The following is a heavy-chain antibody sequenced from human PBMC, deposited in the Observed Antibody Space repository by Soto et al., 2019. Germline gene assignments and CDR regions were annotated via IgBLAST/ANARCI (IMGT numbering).Heavy chain of an antibody. CDR2: VNEDGSEK. Sequence: EVQLVESGGGLVQPGGSLRLSCAASGFSFNSYYMSWVRQAQGKGLEWVANVNEDGSEKYYVDSVKGRFTVSRDNANNSLYLQMNSLRAEDPAVYYCAKWGVAGSEYWGQGTLVNVSS. CDR3: AKWGVAGSEY. CDR1: GFSFNSYY. J-gene: IGHJ4*02. V-gene: IGHV3-7*01. D-gene: IGHD2-15*01.